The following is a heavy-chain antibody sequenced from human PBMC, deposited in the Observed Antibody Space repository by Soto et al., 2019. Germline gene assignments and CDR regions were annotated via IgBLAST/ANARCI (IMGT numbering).Heavy chain of an antibody. CDR1: GFTFSSYG. Sequence: GGSLRLSCAASGFTFSSYGMHWVRQAPGKGLEWVAVIWYDGSNKYYADSVKGRFTISRDNSKNTLYLQMNSLRAEDTAVYYCARDTGERYNWNYFDYWGQGTLVTVSS. J-gene: IGHJ4*02. D-gene: IGHD1-20*01. CDR3: ARDTGERYNWNYFDY. V-gene: IGHV3-33*01. CDR2: IWYDGSNK.